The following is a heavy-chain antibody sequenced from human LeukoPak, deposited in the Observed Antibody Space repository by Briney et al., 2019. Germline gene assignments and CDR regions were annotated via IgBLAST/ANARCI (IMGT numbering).Heavy chain of an antibody. D-gene: IGHD6-6*01. CDR3: AKVSWWIAARPYWFDP. J-gene: IGHJ5*02. CDR1: GFTFSSHA. CDR2: ISGSGGST. V-gene: IGHV3-23*01. Sequence: PGGSLRLSCAASGFTFSSHAMSWVRQAPGKGLEWVSAISGSGGSTYYADSVKGRFTISRDNSKNTLYLQMNSLRAEDTAVYYCAKVSWWIAARPYWFDPWGQGTLVTVSS.